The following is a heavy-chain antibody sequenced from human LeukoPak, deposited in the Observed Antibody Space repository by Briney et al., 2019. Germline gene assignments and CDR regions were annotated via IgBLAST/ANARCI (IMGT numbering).Heavy chain of an antibody. CDR3: AREDSATDFDF. V-gene: IGHV4-34*01. D-gene: IGHD2/OR15-2a*01. Sequence: PSETLSLACAVYGGSFSGYYWTWIRRPPGKGLEWIGEINHSGNTNYNPSLKSRVTISVDTSKSQFSLKLTSVTDADTAVYYCAREDSATDFDFWGQGTLVAVSS. CDR1: GGSFSGYY. CDR2: INHSGNT. J-gene: IGHJ4*02.